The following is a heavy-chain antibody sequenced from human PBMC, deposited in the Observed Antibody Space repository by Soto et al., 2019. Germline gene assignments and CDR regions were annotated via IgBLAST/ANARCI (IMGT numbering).Heavy chain of an antibody. CDR2: MNPNSGNT. Sequence: AAVKVSCKASGYTFTSYDINWVRQATGQGLEWMGWMNPNSGNTGYAQKFQGRFTISRDNAKNSLHLQMNSLRAEDTAVYYCARTGRVAVAGESDSWGQGILVNVSS. CDR1: GYTFTSYD. D-gene: IGHD6-19*01. V-gene: IGHV1-8*01. J-gene: IGHJ4*02. CDR3: ARTGRVAVAGESDS.